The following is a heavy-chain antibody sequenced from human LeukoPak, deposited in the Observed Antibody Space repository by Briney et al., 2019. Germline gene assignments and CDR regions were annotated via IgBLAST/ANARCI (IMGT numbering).Heavy chain of an antibody. CDR3: AKEFTGGWPFDS. V-gene: IGHV3-23*01. D-gene: IGHD6-19*01. Sequence: GGSLRVSCAASGFMFASYAMSWVRQAPGKGLEWVAGISGSDGVVYYADSVKGRFTISRDNSKNTLYLQMNRLRVEDTAIYYCAKEFTGGWPFDSWGQGTLVTVSS. CDR1: GFMFASYA. CDR2: ISGSDGVV. J-gene: IGHJ4*02.